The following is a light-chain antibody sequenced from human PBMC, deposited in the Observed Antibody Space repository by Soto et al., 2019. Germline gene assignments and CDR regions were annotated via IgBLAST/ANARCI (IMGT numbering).Light chain of an antibody. Sequence: DIQMTQSQYSVSASVGESVTITGRASQGISSWLAWYQQIPGRAPRLLIYGASTRASGIPARFSASGSGTEFTLTISRLEPEDSAVYFCQQYGSFTWTFGQGTKVDIK. CDR2: GAS. CDR1: QGISSW. CDR3: QQYGSFTWT. J-gene: IGKJ1*01. V-gene: IGKV3-15*01.